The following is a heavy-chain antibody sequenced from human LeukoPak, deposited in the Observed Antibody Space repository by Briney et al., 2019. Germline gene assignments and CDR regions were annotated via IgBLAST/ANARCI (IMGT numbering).Heavy chain of an antibody. CDR3: ARGPYGSGRNYYYYGMDV. J-gene: IGHJ6*02. CDR2: ISAYNGNT. D-gene: IGHD3-10*01. V-gene: IGHV1-18*01. CDR1: GYTFTSYG. Sequence: ASVKVSCKASGYTFTSYGISWVRQAPGQGLEWMGWISAYNGNTNYAQKLQGTVTMTTDTSTSTAYMELRSLRSDDTAVYYCARGPYGSGRNYYYYGMDVWGQGTTVTVSS.